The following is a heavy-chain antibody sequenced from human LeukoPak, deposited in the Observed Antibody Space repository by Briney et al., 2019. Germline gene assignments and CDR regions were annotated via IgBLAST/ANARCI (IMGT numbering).Heavy chain of an antibody. D-gene: IGHD3-10*01. CDR2: ISYNGSNK. Sequence: GGSLRLSCAVSGFTFSSYAMHWVRQAPGKGLEWVAVISYNGSNKYYADSVKGRFTISRDNSKNTLYLQMNSLRAEDTAVYYCAKDAAYYGSGSYLDYWGQGTLVTVSS. V-gene: IGHV3-30-3*01. CDR1: GFTFSSYA. J-gene: IGHJ4*02. CDR3: AKDAAYYGSGSYLDY.